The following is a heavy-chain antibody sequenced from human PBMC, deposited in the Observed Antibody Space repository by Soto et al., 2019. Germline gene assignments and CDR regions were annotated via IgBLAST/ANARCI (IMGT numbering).Heavy chain of an antibody. CDR2: ISNTGAHI. CDR1: GLTFNTYS. V-gene: IGHV3-21*01. Sequence: EVHLVDSGGGLVKPGGSLRLSCAASGLTFNTYSMTWVRQAPGQGLEWVSSISNTGAHIYYADSVRGRFTISRDNAKNSLCLEMNSLTAEGTAVYYCVRERQFVRDFYYGRDVWGRGTTVTVSS. J-gene: IGHJ6*02. D-gene: IGHD6-6*01. CDR3: VRERQFVRDFYYGRDV.